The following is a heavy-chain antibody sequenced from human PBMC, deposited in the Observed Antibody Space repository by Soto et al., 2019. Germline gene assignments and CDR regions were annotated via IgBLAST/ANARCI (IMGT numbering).Heavy chain of an antibody. CDR2: ISYDGSDK. V-gene: IGHV3-30*18. CDR1: GFTFSSYA. J-gene: IGHJ4*02. Sequence: QVQLVESEGGVVQPGRSLRLSCAASGFTFSSYAMHWVRQAPGKGLEWVAVISYDGSDKYYADSVKGRFTISRDNSKNTLNLQMNSLRADDTAVYYCAKALGELSPESYDYWGQGTLITVSS. D-gene: IGHD3-16*02. CDR3: AKALGELSPESYDY.